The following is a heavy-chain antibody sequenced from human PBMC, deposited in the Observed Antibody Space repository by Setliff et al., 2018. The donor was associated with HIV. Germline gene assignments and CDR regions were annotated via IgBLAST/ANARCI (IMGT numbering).Heavy chain of an antibody. CDR2: IIPIFGTA. D-gene: IGHD3-10*01. CDR3: ARDDHYYDSGSYYSDWYFDL. J-gene: IGHJ2*01. V-gene: IGHV1-69*13. Sequence: GASVKVSCKASGYSLIDFYLYWVRQVPGQGLEWMGGIIPIFGTANYAQKFQGRVTITADESTSTADMELSSLRSEDTAVYYCARDDHYYDSGSYYSDWYFDLWGRGTLVTVSS. CDR1: GYSLIDFY.